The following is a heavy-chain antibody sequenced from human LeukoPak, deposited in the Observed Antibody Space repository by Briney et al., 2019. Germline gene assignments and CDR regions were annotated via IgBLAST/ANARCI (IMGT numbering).Heavy chain of an antibody. J-gene: IGHJ4*02. D-gene: IGHD6-19*01. CDR2: ISWNSGSI. Sequence: GGSLGLSCAASGFTFGDYAMHWVRQAPGKGLGWVSGISWNSGSIGYADSVKGRFTISRDNAKNSLYLQMNSLRAEDTALYYCAKDRNSGWPPYFDYWGQGTLVTVSS. CDR3: AKDRNSGWPPYFDY. CDR1: GFTFGDYA. V-gene: IGHV3-9*01.